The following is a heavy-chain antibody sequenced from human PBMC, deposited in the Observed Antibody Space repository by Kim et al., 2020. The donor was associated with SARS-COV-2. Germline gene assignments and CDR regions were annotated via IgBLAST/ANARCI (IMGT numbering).Heavy chain of an antibody. CDR2: ISSGGDYM. J-gene: IGHJ4*02. CDR3: ARDHGSNHPGYFDY. Sequence: GGSLRLSCAASGFTFSSFAMTWVRQAPGKGLEWVSLISSGGDYMYYADSLKGRFTISRDNAKNSVFLQMNSLRAEDTAVYYCARDHGSNHPGYFDYSGQG. V-gene: IGHV3-21*01. CDR1: GFTFSSFA. D-gene: IGHD2-2*01.